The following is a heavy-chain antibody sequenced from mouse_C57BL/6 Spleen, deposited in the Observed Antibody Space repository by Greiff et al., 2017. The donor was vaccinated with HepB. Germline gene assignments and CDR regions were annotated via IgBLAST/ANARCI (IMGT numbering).Heavy chain of an antibody. CDR2: IYPGDGDT. V-gene: IGHV1-82*01. CDR1: GYTFTSSW. Sequence: QVQLQQPGAELVKPGASVKLSCKASGYTFTSSWMNWVKQRPGKGLEWIGRIYPGDGDTNYNGKFKGKATLTADKSSSTAYMQLSSLTSEDSAVYFCARDYYGSSRGYFDVWGTGTTVTVSS. J-gene: IGHJ1*03. CDR3: ARDYYGSSRGYFDV. D-gene: IGHD1-1*01.